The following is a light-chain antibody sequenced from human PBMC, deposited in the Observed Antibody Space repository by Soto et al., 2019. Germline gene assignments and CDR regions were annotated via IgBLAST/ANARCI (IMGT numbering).Light chain of an antibody. CDR1: QSVSSN. CDR2: GAS. CDR3: QQYNNWPPII. J-gene: IGKJ2*01. V-gene: IGKV3-15*01. Sequence: EIVMTQSPATLSVSPGERATLSCRASQSVSSNLAWYQQKPGQAPSLLIYGASTRATVIPARFSGSGSGTNFTLPISSLQSEDFAVYYCQQYNNWPPIIFGQGTKLEIK.